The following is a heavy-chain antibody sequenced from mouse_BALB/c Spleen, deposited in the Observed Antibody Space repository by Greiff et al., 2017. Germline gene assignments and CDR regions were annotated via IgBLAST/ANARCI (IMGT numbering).Heavy chain of an antibody. CDR1: GYTFTSYD. V-gene: IGHV1S56*01. CDR2: IYPGVGST. CDR3: ARGDGRSFDY. J-gene: IGHJ2*01. Sequence: VQLQQSGPELVKPGASVKLSCKASGYTFTSYDINWVKQRPGQGLEWIGWIYPGVGSTKYNEKFKGKATLTADKSSSTAYMQLSSLTSENSAVYFCARGDGRSFDYWGQGTTLTVSS. D-gene: IGHD1-1*01.